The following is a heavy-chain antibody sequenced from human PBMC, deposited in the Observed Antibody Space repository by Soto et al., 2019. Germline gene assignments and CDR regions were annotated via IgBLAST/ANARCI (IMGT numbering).Heavy chain of an antibody. V-gene: IGHV4-34*01. D-gene: IGHD2-8*01. CDR2: INHSGST. CDR3: ARDGRHCTNGVCYTQSWFDP. CDR1: GGSFSGYY. J-gene: IGHJ5*02. Sequence: SETLSLTCAVYGGSFSGYYWSWIRQPPGKGLEWIGEINHSGSTNYNPSLKSRVTISVDTSKNQFSLKLSSVTAADTAVYYCARDGRHCTNGVCYTQSWFDPWGQGTLVTVSS.